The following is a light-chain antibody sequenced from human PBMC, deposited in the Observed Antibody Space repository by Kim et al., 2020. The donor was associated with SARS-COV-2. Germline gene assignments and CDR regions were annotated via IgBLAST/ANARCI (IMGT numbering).Light chain of an antibody. CDR3: AAWDDSLSGNWV. V-gene: IGLV1-47*01. CDR2: RNN. CDR1: RSNIGSNY. Sequence: RVSSSCSGSRSNIGSNYVYWYQQLPGTAPKVLIYRNNQRPSGVPDRFSGSKSGTSASLAISGLRSEDEADYYCAAWDDSLSGNWVFGGGTKLTIL. J-gene: IGLJ3*02.